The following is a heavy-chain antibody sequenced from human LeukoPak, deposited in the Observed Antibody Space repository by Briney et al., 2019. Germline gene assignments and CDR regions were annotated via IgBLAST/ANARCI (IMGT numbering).Heavy chain of an antibody. J-gene: IGHJ4*02. Sequence: SETLSLTCAVSGYSISSGYYWSWIRQPPGKGLEWIATINHSGETYYNPSLKSRVTISVDTSKNQFSLKLSSVTAAGTAIYYCARYTANKSGYSFDYWGQGTLVTVSS. CDR3: ARYTANKSGYSFDY. CDR1: GYSISSGYY. D-gene: IGHD3-22*01. V-gene: IGHV4-38-2*01. CDR2: INHSGET.